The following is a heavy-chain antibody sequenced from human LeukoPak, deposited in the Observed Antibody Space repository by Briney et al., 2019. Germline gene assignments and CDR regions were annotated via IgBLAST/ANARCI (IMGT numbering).Heavy chain of an antibody. D-gene: IGHD3-3*01. CDR1: GFTFNTYG. CDR3: ARAKVLRFFEWLSS. V-gene: IGHV3-30*03. Sequence: GGSLRLSCAASGFTFNTYGMHWFRQAPGKGLEWVALISYDGSTKYYADSVKGRFTISRDNSKNTLYLQMNSLRAEDTAVYYCARAKVLRFFEWLSSWGQGTLVTVSS. J-gene: IGHJ5*02. CDR2: ISYDGSTK.